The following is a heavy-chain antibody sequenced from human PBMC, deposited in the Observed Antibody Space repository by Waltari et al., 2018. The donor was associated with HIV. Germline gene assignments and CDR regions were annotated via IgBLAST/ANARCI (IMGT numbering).Heavy chain of an antibody. V-gene: IGHV3-23*01. CDR1: GFTFSDYA. J-gene: IGHJ3*01. Sequence: LLESGGGLIQPGGSLRLSCAGSGFTFSDYAMAWVGQAPGRGLEFVSSISGTGANANYAESMNGRFSVSRDNSKNMFYLKMNNLIAEDTAIYYCAKCQSILTSAALDFWGRGTMVTVSS. D-gene: IGHD3-9*01. CDR3: AKCQSILTSAALDF. CDR2: ISGTGANA.